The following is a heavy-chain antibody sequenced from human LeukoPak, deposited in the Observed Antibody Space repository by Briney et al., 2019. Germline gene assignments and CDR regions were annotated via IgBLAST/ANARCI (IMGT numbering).Heavy chain of an antibody. V-gene: IGHV1-2*06. CDR2: INPNSGDT. CDR1: GYTFPNYY. CDR3: ARDPRDGYNSGY. D-gene: IGHD5-24*01. Sequence: ASVNVSCKASGYTFPNYYMPWVRQAPGQGLEWMGQINPNSGDTNYAQTFHGRVTMTSDTSISTAYMELGRLRSDDTAIYYCARDPRDGYNSGYWGQGTLVTVSS. J-gene: IGHJ4*02.